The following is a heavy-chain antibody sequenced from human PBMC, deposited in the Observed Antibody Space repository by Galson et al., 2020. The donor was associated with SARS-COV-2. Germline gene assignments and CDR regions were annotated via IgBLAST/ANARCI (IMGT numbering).Heavy chain of an antibody. V-gene: IGHV1-18*01. Sequence: ASVKVSCKTSGYTFTSYALNWVRQAPGQGLEWIGWISAYSGETNSAQKFQGRVTMTTDTSTRTGYMELRSLKFDDTAVYYCARDIYYGSGVFDYWGQGSLVTICS. CDR1: GYTFTSYA. CDR2: ISAYSGET. J-gene: IGHJ4*02. CDR3: ARDIYYGSGVFDY. D-gene: IGHD3-10*01.